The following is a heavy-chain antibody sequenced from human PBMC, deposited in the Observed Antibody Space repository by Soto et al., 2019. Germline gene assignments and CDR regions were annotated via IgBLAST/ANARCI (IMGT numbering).Heavy chain of an antibody. D-gene: IGHD3-10*01. J-gene: IGHJ6*02. V-gene: IGHV5-51*01. CDR3: ARGQRITMVRGVIPDYYGMDV. Sequence: WVRQMPGKGLEWMGIIYPGDSDTRYSPSFQGQVTISADKSISTAYLQWSSLKASDTAMYYCARGQRITMVRGVIPDYYGMDVWGRVNTVTFSS. CDR2: IYPGDSDT.